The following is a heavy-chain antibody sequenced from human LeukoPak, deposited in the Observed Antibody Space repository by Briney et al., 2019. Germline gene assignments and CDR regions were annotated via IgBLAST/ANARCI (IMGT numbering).Heavy chain of an antibody. D-gene: IGHD3-3*01. CDR2: IKLDGSEK. CDR3: ARDQYDTWSRRGNFDS. V-gene: IGHV3-7*03. J-gene: IGHJ4*02. Sequence: GGSLRLSCVASGFTFGKYWMSWVRQAPGKGLEWVANIKLDGSEKNYVDPVKGRFTISRDNTKNSLYLQMNSLRAEDTAVFYCARDQYDTWSRRGNFDSWGQGTLVIVSS. CDR1: GFTFGKYW.